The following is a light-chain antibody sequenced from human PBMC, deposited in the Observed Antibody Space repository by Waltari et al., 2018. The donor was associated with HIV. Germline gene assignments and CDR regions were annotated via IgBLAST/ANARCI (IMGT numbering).Light chain of an antibody. J-gene: IGKJ3*01. Sequence: DIVMTQSPLSLPVTPGEPASISCRSSQCLLHSNGYNYLDWYLQKPGQSPQLLIYLGSNRASGVPDRFSGSGSGTDFTLKISRVEAEDVGVYYCMQALQTPRTFGPGTKVDIK. CDR3: MQALQTPRT. V-gene: IGKV2-28*01. CDR2: LGS. CDR1: QCLLHSNGYNY.